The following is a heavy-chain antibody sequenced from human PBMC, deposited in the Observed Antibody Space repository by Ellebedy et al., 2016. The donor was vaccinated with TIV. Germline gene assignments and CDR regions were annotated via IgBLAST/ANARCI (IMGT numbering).Heavy chain of an antibody. CDR2: IDPSDSYT. V-gene: IGHV5-10-1*01. J-gene: IGHJ4*02. CDR3: ARFSGSFGGFDY. CDR1: GYSFSSYW. Sequence: KVSCKGSGYSFSSYWITWVRQMPGKGLESMGRIDPSDSYTKSSPSFQGHVTISADKSIDTAYLQWSSLKASDTAFYYCARFSGSFGGFDYWGQGTLVTVSS. D-gene: IGHD1-26*01.